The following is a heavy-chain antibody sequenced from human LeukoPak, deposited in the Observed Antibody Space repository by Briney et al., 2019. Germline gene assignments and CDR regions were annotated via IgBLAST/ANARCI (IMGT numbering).Heavy chain of an antibody. CDR2: INISGGNT. CDR1: GYTFTNYY. Sequence: ASVKLSRNSSGYTFTNYYIHGMRHPPGQALEVGWVINISGGNTNCAQKFEGRVPMTRDTSTSTMYMELRSISSQDTAVYYCVSEYRGGFFDYWGQGTLVTVAS. V-gene: IGHV1-46*01. D-gene: IGHD5-24*01. J-gene: IGHJ4*02. CDR3: VSEYRGGFFDY.